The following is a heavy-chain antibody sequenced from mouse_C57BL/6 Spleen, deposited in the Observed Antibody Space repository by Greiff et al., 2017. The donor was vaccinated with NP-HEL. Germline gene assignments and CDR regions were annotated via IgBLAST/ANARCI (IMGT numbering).Heavy chain of an antibody. CDR2: INPSTGGT. CDR1: GYSFTGYY. J-gene: IGHJ2*01. CDR3: ARSMYGYQYYLDD. D-gene: IGHD2-2*01. Sequence: VQLQQSGPELVKPGASVKISCKASGYSFTGYYMNWVKQSPEKSLEWIGEINPSTGGTTYNQKFKAKATLTGDKSSSTAYMQLKSLTAEDSAVYYCARSMYGYQYYLDDWGQGTTLTASS. V-gene: IGHV1-42*01.